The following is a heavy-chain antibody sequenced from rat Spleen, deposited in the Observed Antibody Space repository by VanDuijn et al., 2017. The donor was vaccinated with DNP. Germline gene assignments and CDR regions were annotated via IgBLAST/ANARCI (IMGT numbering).Heavy chain of an antibody. V-gene: IGHV5S23*01. CDR3: STLNFYASLSEYFDY. D-gene: IGHD1-12*01. CDR1: GFTFSNSD. J-gene: IGHJ2*01. Sequence: EVQLVESGGGLVQPGNSLKLSCAASGFTFSNSDMAWVRQAPTKGLEWVAAISPSGSRTYYPDSVKGRFTISRDNAENTLYLQMDSLRSDDTATYYCSTLNFYASLSEYFDYWGQGVMVTVSS. CDR2: ISPSGSRT.